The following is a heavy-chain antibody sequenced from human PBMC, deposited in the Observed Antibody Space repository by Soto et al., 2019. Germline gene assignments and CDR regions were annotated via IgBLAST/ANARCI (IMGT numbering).Heavy chain of an antibody. D-gene: IGHD2-15*01. V-gene: IGHV3-73*01. Sequence: HPGGSLRLSCAASGFTFSGSAMHWVRQASGKGLEWVGRIRSKANSYATAYAASVKGRFTISRDDSKNTAYLQMNSLKTEDTAVYYCTSQTWWSLSEYFDYWGQGTLVTVSS. CDR2: IRSKANSYAT. J-gene: IGHJ4*02. CDR1: GFTFSGSA. CDR3: TSQTWWSLSEYFDY.